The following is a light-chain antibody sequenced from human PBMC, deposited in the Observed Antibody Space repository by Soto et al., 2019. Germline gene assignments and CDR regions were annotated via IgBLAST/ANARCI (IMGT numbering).Light chain of an antibody. Sequence: TLSASVGDRVTITCRASQTISSWLAWYQQKPGKAPKLLIYKASSLESGVPSRFSGSGSGTEFTLTISSLQPDDFATYYCQHYNSYPVTFGQGTKVDIK. V-gene: IGKV1-5*03. CDR2: KAS. J-gene: IGKJ1*01. CDR1: QTISSW. CDR3: QHYNSYPVT.